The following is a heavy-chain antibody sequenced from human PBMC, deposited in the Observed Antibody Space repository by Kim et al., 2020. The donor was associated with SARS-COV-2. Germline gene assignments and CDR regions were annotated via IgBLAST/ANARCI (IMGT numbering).Heavy chain of an antibody. CDR3: ARFLTGLAAWDY. CDR1: GFTFSSYW. D-gene: IGHD3-9*01. CDR2: INGDGSST. V-gene: IGHV3-74*01. Sequence: GGSLRLSCAASGFTFSSYWMIWLRQAPGKGLVWVSRINGDGSSTTYADSVKGRFTISRDNAKNTLYPQMNSVRAEDTAVYYCARFLTGLAAWDYWRQGTL. J-gene: IGHJ4*02.